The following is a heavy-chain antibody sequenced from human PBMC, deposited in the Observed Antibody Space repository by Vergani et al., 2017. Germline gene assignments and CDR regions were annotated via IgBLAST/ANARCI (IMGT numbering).Heavy chain of an antibody. CDR3: AREGAGYSSSWYRGGFDR. CDR1: RGSLIRYY. Sequence: QVQLQESGPGLVNPSETLSLTFTFSRGSLIRYYWSWIRQPPGKGLEWIGYIYYSGSTNYNPSLKSRVTISVDTSKNQFSLKLSSVNAADTAVYYCAREGAGYSSSWYRGGFDRWGQGTLVTVYS. CDR2: IYYSGST. D-gene: IGHD6-13*01. J-gene: IGHJ5*02. V-gene: IGHV4-59*01.